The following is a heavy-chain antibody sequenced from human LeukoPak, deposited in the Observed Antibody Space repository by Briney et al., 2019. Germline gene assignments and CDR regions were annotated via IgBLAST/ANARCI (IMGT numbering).Heavy chain of an antibody. J-gene: IGHJ4*02. CDR1: GGSISSYY. CDR2: IYYSGST. CDR3: ARGNYYYYDSSGFADY. Sequence: SETLSLTCTVSGGSISSYYWSWIRQPPGKGLEWIGYIYYSGSTNYNPSPKSRVTISVDTSKNQFSLKLSSVTAADTAVYYCARGNYYYYDSSGFADYWGQGTLVTVSS. D-gene: IGHD3-22*01. V-gene: IGHV4-59*01.